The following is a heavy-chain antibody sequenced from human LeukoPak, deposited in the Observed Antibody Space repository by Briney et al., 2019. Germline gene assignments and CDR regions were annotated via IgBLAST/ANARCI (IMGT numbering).Heavy chain of an antibody. CDR1: GFAFSSYG. D-gene: IGHD6-13*01. CDR3: AKVRYSSSYYYGMDV. Sequence: PGGSLRLSCAASGFAFSSYGMHWVRQAPGKGLEWVAVISYDGSNKYNADSVKGRFTISRDNSKNTVYLQMNSLRAEDTAVYYCAKVRYSSSYYYGMDVWGQGTMVTVSS. V-gene: IGHV3-30*18. J-gene: IGHJ6*02. CDR2: ISYDGSNK.